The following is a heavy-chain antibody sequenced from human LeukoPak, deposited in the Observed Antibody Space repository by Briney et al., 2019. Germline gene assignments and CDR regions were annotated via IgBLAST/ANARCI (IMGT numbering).Heavy chain of an antibody. J-gene: IGHJ4*02. CDR3: ARKGCGGGSCYSMAFDY. CDR1: GFTFSSYA. Sequence: GGSMRLSCAASGFTFSSYAMCLGRQAPGKGLEWVSSISSSSTYIYYADSVKGLFTIARDTARTSLYLQMNSLRAEDTAVYYCARKGCGGGSCYSMAFDYWGQGTLVTVSA. CDR2: ISSSSTYI. D-gene: IGHD2-15*01. V-gene: IGHV3-21*01.